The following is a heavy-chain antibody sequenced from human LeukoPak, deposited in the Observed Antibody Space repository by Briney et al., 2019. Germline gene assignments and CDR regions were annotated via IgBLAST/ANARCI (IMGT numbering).Heavy chain of an antibody. Sequence: SEALSLTCTVSGGSISSSSYNWAWIRQPPGKGLEWIGAIHHGGSTYYNPSLKSRVTISVDTSKNQFSLKLSSVTAADTAFYYCARLPFCGTTSCPFDYWGQGTLVTVSS. J-gene: IGHJ4*02. D-gene: IGHD2-2*01. V-gene: IGHV4-39*01. CDR2: IHHGGST. CDR3: ARLPFCGTTSCPFDY. CDR1: GGSISSSSYN.